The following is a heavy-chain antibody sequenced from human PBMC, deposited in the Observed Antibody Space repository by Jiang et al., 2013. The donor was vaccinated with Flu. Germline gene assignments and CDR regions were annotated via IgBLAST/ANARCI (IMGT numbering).Heavy chain of an antibody. CDR3: VRTEYYAGMLF. J-gene: IGHJ4*02. Sequence: GLVKPSQTLSVTCAISGDSVSSNSVAWNWIRQSPSRGLEWLGRTFYRSKWYSEYAGSVRSRISINPDTSKNQVSLHLNSVTPQDTAVYYCVRTEYYAGMLFWGQGTLIVVSS. V-gene: IGHV6-1*01. D-gene: IGHD3-10*01. CDR2: TFYRSKWYS. CDR1: GDSVSSNSVA.